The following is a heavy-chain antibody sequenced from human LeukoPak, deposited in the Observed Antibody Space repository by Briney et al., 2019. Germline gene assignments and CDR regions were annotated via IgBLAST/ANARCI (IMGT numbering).Heavy chain of an antibody. CDR3: ARGRVALHWLDP. J-gene: IGHJ5*02. CDR2: INHSGST. CDR1: GGSFSDYY. V-gene: IGHV4-34*01. Sequence: SETLSLTCAVYGGSFSDYYWSWIRQPPGKGLEWIGEINHSGSTNYNPSLKSRVTISVDTSRNQFSLKLTSVTAADTAMYYCARGRVALHWLDPWGQGTLVTVSS. D-gene: IGHD5-12*01.